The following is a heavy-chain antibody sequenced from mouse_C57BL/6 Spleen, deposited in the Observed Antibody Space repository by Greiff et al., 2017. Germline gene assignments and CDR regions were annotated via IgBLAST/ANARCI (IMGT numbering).Heavy chain of an antibody. V-gene: IGHV1-66*01. D-gene: IGHD2-5*01. CDR1: GYSFTSYY. CDR3: ARDYSNYYAMDY. CDR2: IYPGSGNT. J-gene: IGHJ4*01. Sequence: VQLKESGPELVKPGASVKISCKASGYSFTSYYIHWVKQRPGQGLEWIGWIYPGSGNTKYNEKFKGKATLTADTSSSTAYMQLSSLTSEDSAVYYCARDYSNYYAMDYWGQGTSVTVSS.